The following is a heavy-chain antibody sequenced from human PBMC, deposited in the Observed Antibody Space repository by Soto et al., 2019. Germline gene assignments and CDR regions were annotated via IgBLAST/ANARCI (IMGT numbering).Heavy chain of an antibody. V-gene: IGHV4-34*01. J-gene: IGHJ3*02. Sequence: QVQLQQWGAGLLKPSETLSFTCAVYGGSFSGYYWSWIRQPPGKGLEWIGEINHIGGTNYNPSLKSRVTISVDTSKNQFSLKLRSVTAADTAVYYCAREAVAGTMVAFDIWGQGTRVTVSS. CDR2: INHIGGT. CDR3: AREAVAGTMVAFDI. D-gene: IGHD6-19*01. CDR1: GGSFSGYY.